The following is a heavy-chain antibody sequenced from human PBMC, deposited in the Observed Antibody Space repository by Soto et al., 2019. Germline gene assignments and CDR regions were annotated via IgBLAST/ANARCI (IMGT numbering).Heavy chain of an antibody. CDR1: GFTFSSYA. D-gene: IGHD6-13*01. CDR2: ISYDGSNK. Sequence: PGGSLRLSCAASGFTFSSYAMHWVRQAPGKGLEWVAVISYDGSNKYYADSVKGRFTISRDNSKNTLYLQMNSLRAEDTAVYYCARLMGGYDYVDSSSWYYFDYWGQGTLVTVSS. V-gene: IGHV3-30-3*01. J-gene: IGHJ4*02. CDR3: ARLMGGYDYVDSSSWYYFDY.